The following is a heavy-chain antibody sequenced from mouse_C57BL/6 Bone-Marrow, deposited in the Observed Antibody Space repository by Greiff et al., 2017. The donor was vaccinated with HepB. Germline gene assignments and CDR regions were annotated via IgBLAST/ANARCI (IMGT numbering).Heavy chain of an antibody. J-gene: IGHJ4*01. CDR1: GYTFTSYG. CDR3: ARDRDYGSSYVENYAMDY. Sequence: QVQLQQSGAELARPGASVKLSCKASGYTFTSYGISWVKQRTGQGLEWTGEIYPRSGNTYYNEKFKGKATLTADKSSSTAYMELRSLTSEDSAVYFCARDRDYGSSYVENYAMDYWGQGTSVTVSS. V-gene: IGHV1-81*01. D-gene: IGHD1-1*01. CDR2: IYPRSGNT.